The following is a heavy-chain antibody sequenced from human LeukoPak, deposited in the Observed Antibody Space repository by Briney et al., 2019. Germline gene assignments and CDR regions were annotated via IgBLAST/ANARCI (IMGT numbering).Heavy chain of an antibody. CDR1: GGSISSYY. CDR3: ARYLKGATMVVYYFDY. D-gene: IGHD3-10*01. Sequence: PSESLALTCTVSGGSISSYYWCWIPQPPGKGLELIGHIHYSGNTNYNPTLKSRVTISVDPSKHQFPLKLSSVTAADTAVYCCARYLKGATMVVYYFDYWGQGTLVTVSS. V-gene: IGHV4-59*01. CDR2: IHYSGNT. J-gene: IGHJ4*02.